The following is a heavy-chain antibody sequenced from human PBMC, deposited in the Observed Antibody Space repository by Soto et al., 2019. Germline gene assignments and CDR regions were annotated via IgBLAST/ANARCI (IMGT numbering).Heavy chain of an antibody. Sequence: EVQLVESGGGLVQPGGSLRLSCAASGFTFSSYWMSWVRQAPGKGLEWVANIKQDGSEKYYVDSVKGRFTISRDNAKNTLYLQRNSLRADATAVYYCARVSTVVTPGAEFAYRGKGTLVTVSS. V-gene: IGHV3-7*04. CDR1: GFTFSSYW. CDR3: ARVSTVVTPGAEFAY. CDR2: IKQDGSEK. J-gene: IGHJ4*02. D-gene: IGHD4-17*01.